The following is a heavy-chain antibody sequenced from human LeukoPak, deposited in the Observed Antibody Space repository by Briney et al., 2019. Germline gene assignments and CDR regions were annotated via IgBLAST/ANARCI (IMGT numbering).Heavy chain of an antibody. D-gene: IGHD1-26*01. J-gene: IGHJ6*02. V-gene: IGHV1-46*01. Sequence: APVKVSCKVSGYTLTSYYMHWVRQAPGQGLEWMGIINPSGGSTSSAQKFQGRVTMTRDTSTSTVYMELSSLRSEDTAVYYCAREWVSGYYYGMDVWGQGTTVTVSS. CDR1: GYTLTSYY. CDR2: INPSGGST. CDR3: AREWVSGYYYGMDV.